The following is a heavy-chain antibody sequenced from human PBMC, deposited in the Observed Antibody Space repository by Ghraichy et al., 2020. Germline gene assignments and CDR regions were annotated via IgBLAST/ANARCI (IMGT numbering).Heavy chain of an antibody. CDR3: AREGEDYQVAEYFHY. CDR1: GFMFSHYA. V-gene: IGHV3-30-3*01. Sequence: GGSLRLSCAASGFMFSHYAINWVRQAPGKGPEWVASISFDGSNKFYTDSVKGRFTISRDNSKNTLYLEMSSLRSEDTAVYHCAREGEDYQVAEYFHYWGQGTLVTVSS. D-gene: IGHD2-2*01. J-gene: IGHJ1*01. CDR2: ISFDGSNK.